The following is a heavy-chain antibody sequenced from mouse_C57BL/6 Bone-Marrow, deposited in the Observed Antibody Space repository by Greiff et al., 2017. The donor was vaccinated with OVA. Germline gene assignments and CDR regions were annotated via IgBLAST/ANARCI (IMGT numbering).Heavy chain of an antibody. Sequence: VQLKESGPVLVKPGASVKMSCKASGYTFTDYYMNWVKQSHGKSLEWIGVINPYNGGTSYNQKFKGKATLTVDKSSSTAYMELNSLTSEDSAVYYCARPLWLRRGYFDVWGTGTTVTVSS. V-gene: IGHV1-19*01. CDR3: ARPLWLRRGYFDV. D-gene: IGHD2-2*01. CDR1: GYTFTDYY. CDR2: INPYNGGT. J-gene: IGHJ1*03.